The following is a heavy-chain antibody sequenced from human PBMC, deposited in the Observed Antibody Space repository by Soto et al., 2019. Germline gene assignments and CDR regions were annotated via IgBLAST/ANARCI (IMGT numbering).Heavy chain of an antibody. CDR3: ARTIDSSGWIDY. J-gene: IGHJ4*02. CDR1: GGTFSSYA. D-gene: IGHD6-19*01. V-gene: IGHV1-69*12. CDR2: IIPISGTA. Sequence: QVQLVQSGAEVKKPGSSVKVSCKASGGTFSSYAISWVRQAPGQGLEWMGGIIPISGTANYAQKFQGRATIXAXXPPSTAYMELSSLRSEDTAVYYCARTIDSSGWIDYWGQGTLVTVSS.